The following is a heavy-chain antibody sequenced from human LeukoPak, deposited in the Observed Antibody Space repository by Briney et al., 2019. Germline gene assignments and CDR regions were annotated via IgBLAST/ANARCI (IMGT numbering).Heavy chain of an antibody. D-gene: IGHD5-12*01. CDR3: TTRLRNRFDY. Sequence: GGSLRLSCAVSGFTFSAYDMAWVRQAPGKGLEWVAYISRSGGNIYYADSVKGRFTISRDDSQNIVYLQMDSLRAEDTALYYCTTRLRNRFDYWGQGAQVTVSS. CDR1: GFTFSAYD. CDR2: ISRSGGNI. V-gene: IGHV3-48*03. J-gene: IGHJ4*02.